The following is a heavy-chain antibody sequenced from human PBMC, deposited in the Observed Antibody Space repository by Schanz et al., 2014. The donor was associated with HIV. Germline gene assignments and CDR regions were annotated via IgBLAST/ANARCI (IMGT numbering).Heavy chain of an antibody. CDR2: ISSSDTLL. CDR1: GFSLSGYG. J-gene: IGHJ6*02. D-gene: IGHD5-18*01. Sequence: VQLVESGGGLVKPGGSLRLSCAASGFSLSGYGMNWVRQAPGKGLEWVSSISSSDTLLYYADSVKGRFTISRDSSKNTLYLQMNSLRAEDTAVYYCARDAASHSYGSTMDVWGQGTTVTVSS. V-gene: IGHV3-21*02. CDR3: ARDAASHSYGSTMDV.